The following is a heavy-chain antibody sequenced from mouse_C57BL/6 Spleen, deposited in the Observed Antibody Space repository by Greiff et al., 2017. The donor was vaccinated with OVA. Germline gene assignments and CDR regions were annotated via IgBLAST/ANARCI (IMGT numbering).Heavy chain of an antibody. CDR2: IHPGSGST. CDR3: ARGGNYVAYAMDD. D-gene: IGHD2-1*01. CDR1: GYTFTSYW. Sequence: QVQLQQPGAELVKPGASVKLSCTASGYTFTSYWMTWVKQRPGPGLEWIGVIHPGSGSTNYNEKFKSKATLTVDTSSSTAYMQLSSLTSEDSAAYDCARGGNYVAYAMDDWGKGTSVTVSS. V-gene: IGHV1-55*01. J-gene: IGHJ4*01.